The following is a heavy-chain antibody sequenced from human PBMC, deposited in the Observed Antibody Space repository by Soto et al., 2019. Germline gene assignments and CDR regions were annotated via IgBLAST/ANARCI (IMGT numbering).Heavy chain of an antibody. D-gene: IGHD3-9*01. CDR2: IYYSGST. CDR1: GGSISSSSYY. J-gene: IGHJ4*02. Sequence: SETLSLTCTVSGGSISSSSYYWGWIRQPPGKGLEWIGSIYYSGSTNYNPSLKSRVTISVDTSKNQFSLKLSSVTAADTAVYYCARGYYDILTGQYYFDYWGQGTLVTVSS. V-gene: IGHV4-39*07. CDR3: ARGYYDILTGQYYFDY.